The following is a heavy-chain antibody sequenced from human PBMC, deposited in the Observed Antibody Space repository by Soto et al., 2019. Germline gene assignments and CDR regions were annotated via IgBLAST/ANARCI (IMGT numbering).Heavy chain of an antibody. CDR1: GASISSGGYY. J-gene: IGHJ4*02. V-gene: IGHV4-31*11. Sequence: TPSLTCAVSGASISSGGYYWSWIRQHPGKGLEWIGCIYYTGTTYYVPSLTGRVTFSVDTSKNQLSLHLRFVTAADTAIYYCARSYGISTKPFDYWGPGPLVTLSS. CDR2: IYYTGTT. D-gene: IGHD4-17*01. CDR3: ARSYGISTKPFDY.